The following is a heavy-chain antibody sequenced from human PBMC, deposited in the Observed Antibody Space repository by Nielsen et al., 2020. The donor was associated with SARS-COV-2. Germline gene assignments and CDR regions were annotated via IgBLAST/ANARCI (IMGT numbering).Heavy chain of an antibody. CDR3: TRGFYSQSDC. J-gene: IGHJ4*02. D-gene: IGHD2-15*01. Sequence: GGSLRLSCTGSGFTFSDYSMNWVRQAPGKGPEWVASISGDSNYIFYSELVKGRFTMSRDNGKNSLYLQMNTLRSEDTALYYCTRGFYSQSDCWGQGTLVTVSS. CDR1: GFTFSDYS. V-gene: IGHV3-21*01. CDR2: ISGDSNYI.